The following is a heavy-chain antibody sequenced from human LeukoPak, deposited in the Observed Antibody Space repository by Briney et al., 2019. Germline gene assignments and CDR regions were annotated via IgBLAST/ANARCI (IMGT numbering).Heavy chain of an antibody. Sequence: ASVKVSCKASGYTFTGYYMHWVRQAPGQGLEWMGWINPNSGGTNYAQKFQGRATMTRDTSISTAYMELSRLRSDDTAVYYCARTGGYSYYYYYMDVWGKGTTVTVSS. D-gene: IGHD2-8*02. V-gene: IGHV1-2*02. CDR3: ARTGGYSYYYYYMDV. J-gene: IGHJ6*03. CDR2: INPNSGGT. CDR1: GYTFTGYY.